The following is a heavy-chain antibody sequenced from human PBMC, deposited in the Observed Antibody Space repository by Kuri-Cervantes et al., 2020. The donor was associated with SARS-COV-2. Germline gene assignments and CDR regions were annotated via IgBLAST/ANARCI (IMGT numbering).Heavy chain of an antibody. Sequence: GGSLRLSCAASGFTFSSYWTHWVRQAPGKGLVWVSRINSDGSSTSYADSVKGRFTISRDNAKNTLYLQMNSLRAEDTAVYYCARVHSSGWYGYYYYGMDVWGQGTTVTVSS. V-gene: IGHV3-74*01. CDR3: ARVHSSGWYGYYYYGMDV. CDR1: GFTFSSYW. D-gene: IGHD6-19*01. J-gene: IGHJ6*02. CDR2: INSDGSST.